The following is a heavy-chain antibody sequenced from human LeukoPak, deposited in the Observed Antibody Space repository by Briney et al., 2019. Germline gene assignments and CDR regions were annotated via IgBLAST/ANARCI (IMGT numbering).Heavy chain of an antibody. CDR3: ARRAYEILTGRED. CDR1: GFTVSSNY. J-gene: IGHJ4*02. V-gene: IGHV3-53*01. CDR2: IYSGGST. Sequence: GGSLRLSYAASGFTVSSNYMSWVRQAPGKGLEWVSVIYSGGSTYYADSVKGRFTISSDNSKNTLYLQMNSLRAEDTAVYYCARRAYEILTGREDWGQGTLVTVSS. D-gene: IGHD3-9*01.